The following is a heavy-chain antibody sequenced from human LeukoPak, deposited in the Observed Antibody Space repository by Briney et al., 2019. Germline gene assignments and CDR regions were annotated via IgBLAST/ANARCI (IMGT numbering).Heavy chain of an antibody. D-gene: IGHD2-15*01. CDR2: ISAYNGNT. J-gene: IGHJ4*02. CDR3: ARTKSIRDIVVVVAAPFDY. Sequence: GASVKVSCKASGYTFTSYGSSWVRQAPGQGLEWMGWISAYNGNTNYAQKLQGRVTMTTDTSTSTAYMELRSLRSDDTAVYYCARTKSIRDIVVVVAAPFDYWGQGTLVTVSS. CDR1: GYTFTSYG. V-gene: IGHV1-18*01.